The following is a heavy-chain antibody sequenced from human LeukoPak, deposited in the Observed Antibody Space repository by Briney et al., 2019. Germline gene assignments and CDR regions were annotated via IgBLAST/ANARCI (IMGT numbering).Heavy chain of an antibody. CDR2: ISSSSSYI. J-gene: IGHJ4*02. V-gene: IGHV3-21*01. CDR1: GFTVSSNY. D-gene: IGHD4-23*01. Sequence: GGSLRLSCAASGFTVSSNYMSWVRQAPGKGLEWVSSISSSSSYIYYADSVKGRFTISRDNAKNSLYLQMNSLRAEDTAVYYCARAPLAGRNFMNSFDYWGQGTLVTVSS. CDR3: ARAPLAGRNFMNSFDY.